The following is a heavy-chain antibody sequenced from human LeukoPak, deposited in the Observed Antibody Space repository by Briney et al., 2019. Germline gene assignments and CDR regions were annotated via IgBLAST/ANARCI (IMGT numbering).Heavy chain of an antibody. CDR3: ARATVKYAFDI. Sequence: PSETLSLTCTLSGGSISSYYWSWIRQPPGKGLEWIGYIYYSGSTNYNPSLKSRVTISVDTSKNQFSLKLSSVTAADTAVYYCARATVKYAFDIWGQGTMVTVSS. V-gene: IGHV4-59*01. CDR2: IYYSGST. J-gene: IGHJ3*02. D-gene: IGHD4-17*01. CDR1: GGSISSYY.